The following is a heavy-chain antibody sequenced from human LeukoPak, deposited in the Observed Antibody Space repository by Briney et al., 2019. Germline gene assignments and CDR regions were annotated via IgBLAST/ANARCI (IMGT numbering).Heavy chain of an antibody. Sequence: AGGSLRLSCAASGFTFSDYYMSWIRQAPGKGLEWISFISSTGSTIYYVDSVKGRFTISRDNAKNSLYLQMNSLRNEDTAVYYCARRYVHFDYWGQGTLVTVSS. CDR2: ISSTGSTI. J-gene: IGHJ4*02. D-gene: IGHD3-16*01. CDR3: ARRYVHFDY. CDR1: GFTFSDYY. V-gene: IGHV3-11*04.